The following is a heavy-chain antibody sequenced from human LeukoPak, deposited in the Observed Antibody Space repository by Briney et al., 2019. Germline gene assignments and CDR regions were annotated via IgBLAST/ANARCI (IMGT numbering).Heavy chain of an antibody. J-gene: IGHJ6*02. CDR1: GYTFTSYA. Sequence: ASVKVSCKASGYTFTSYAMHWVRQAPGQRLEWMGWINAGNGNTKYSQKFQGRVTITRDTSASTAYMELSSLRSEDTAVYYCASHYDQEAVAGGYYYYGMDVWAKGPRSPSP. CDR3: ASHYDQEAVAGGYYYYGMDV. D-gene: IGHD6-19*01. V-gene: IGHV1-3*01. CDR2: INAGNGNT.